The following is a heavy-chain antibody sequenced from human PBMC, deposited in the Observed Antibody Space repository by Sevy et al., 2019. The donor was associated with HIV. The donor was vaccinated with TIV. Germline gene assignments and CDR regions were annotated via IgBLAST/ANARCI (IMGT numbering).Heavy chain of an antibody. J-gene: IGHJ4*02. Sequence: ASVKVSCKASGGTFSSYGISWVRQAPGQGPAWMGGIIPILGTVNYAQKFQGRVTITADESTKTAYMELSSLRSEDTAVYYCARGGGNGWYYFDYWGQETLVTVSS. CDR2: IIPILGTV. CDR1: GGTFSSYG. D-gene: IGHD6-19*01. CDR3: ARGGGNGWYYFDY. V-gene: IGHV1-69*13.